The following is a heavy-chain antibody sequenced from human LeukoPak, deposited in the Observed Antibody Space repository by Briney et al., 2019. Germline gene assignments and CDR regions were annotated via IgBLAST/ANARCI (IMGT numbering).Heavy chain of an antibody. CDR1: GGSISSYY. D-gene: IGHD1-26*01. Sequence: PSETLSLTCTVSGGSISSYYWSWIRQPAGKGLEWIGRIYTSGSTNYNPSLKSRVSISVDTSKNQFSLRLSSVTAADAAVYYCARPLNSGSYWYSFDLWAKEQWSPSLQ. V-gene: IGHV4-4*07. CDR3: ARPLNSGSYWYSFDL. CDR2: IYTSGST. J-gene: IGHJ3*01.